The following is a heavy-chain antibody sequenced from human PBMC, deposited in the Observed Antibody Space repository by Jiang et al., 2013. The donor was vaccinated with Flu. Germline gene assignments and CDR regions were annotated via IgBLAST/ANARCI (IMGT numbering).Heavy chain of an antibody. Sequence: EVKEPGASVKVSCKASGXTFTTYAIHWVRQAPGQRLEWMGWINVGNGNTQYSQRFQGRVTITRDTSASTAYMEVSSLRSEDTAVYYCARDSGSFLLDYWGQGTLVTVFS. V-gene: IGHV1-3*01. CDR3: ARDSGSFLLDY. CDR2: INVGNGNT. D-gene: IGHD1-26*01. J-gene: IGHJ4*02. CDR1: GXTFTTYA.